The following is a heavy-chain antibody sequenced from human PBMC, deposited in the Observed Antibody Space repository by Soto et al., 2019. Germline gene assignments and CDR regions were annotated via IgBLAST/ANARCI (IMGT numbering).Heavy chain of an antibody. CDR1: GYTFTSYD. J-gene: IGHJ6*03. D-gene: IGHD2-2*01. CDR3: ARGLPDYYYYYYMDV. CDR2: MNPNSGNT. V-gene: IGHV1-8*01. Sequence: GASVKVSCKASGYTFTSYDINWVRQATGQGLEWMGWMNPNSGNTGYAQKFQGRVTMTRNTSISTAYMELSSLRSEDTAVYYCARGLPDYYYYYYMDVWGKGTTVTVSS.